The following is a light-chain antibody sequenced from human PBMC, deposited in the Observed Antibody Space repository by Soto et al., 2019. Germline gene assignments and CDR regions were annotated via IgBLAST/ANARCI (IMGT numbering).Light chain of an antibody. J-gene: IGLJ2*01. CDR2: DVS. V-gene: IGLV2-11*01. CDR3: CSYAGSVV. CDR1: SSDVGGYNY. Sequence: QSARTQPRSVSGSPGQPVTISCTGTSSDVGGYNYVSWYQQHPGKAPKLMIYDVSKRPSGVPDRFSGSKSGNTASLTISGLQAEDEADYYCCSYAGSVVFGGGTKLTVL.